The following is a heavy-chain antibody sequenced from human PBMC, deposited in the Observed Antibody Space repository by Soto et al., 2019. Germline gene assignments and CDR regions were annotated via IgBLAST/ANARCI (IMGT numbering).Heavy chain of an antibody. Sequence: GGSLRLSFAASGFNFNSYTINWFRHAPGKRLEWLSSISSSGYIFSTDSVRGRFTISRDNAKNSVYLQINGLRAEDTAVYFCARDCSGGSCYPGMDVWGQGTTVTVS. CDR2: ISSSGYI. D-gene: IGHD2-15*01. V-gene: IGHV3-21*01. CDR1: GFNFNSYT. J-gene: IGHJ6*02. CDR3: ARDCSGGSCYPGMDV.